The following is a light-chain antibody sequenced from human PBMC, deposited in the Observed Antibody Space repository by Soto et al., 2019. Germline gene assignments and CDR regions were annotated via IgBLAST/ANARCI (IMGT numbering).Light chain of an antibody. V-gene: IGLV2-14*01. J-gene: IGLJ2*01. CDR3: SSYTSKSSLI. CDR1: MRDAGAYNL. Sequence: QSALAQPASVSGSPGQSITISCAGTMRDAGAYNLVSWYQQHPGRAPQLIIYEVRNRPSGISFRFSGSKSGNTASLTISGLQAEDEADYYCSSYTSKSSLIFGGGTKVTVL. CDR2: EVR.